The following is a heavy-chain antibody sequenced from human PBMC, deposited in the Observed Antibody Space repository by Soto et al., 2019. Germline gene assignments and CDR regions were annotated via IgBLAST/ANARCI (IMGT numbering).Heavy chain of an antibody. D-gene: IGHD3-22*01. V-gene: IGHV4-34*02. J-gene: IGHJ4*02. CDR3: EITSPYDSSGYYYLNYFDY. CDR1: GGSLRWYH. CDR2: INHSGST. Sequence: QVAPPQGGGGTVEASGDPAPTWACYGGSLRWYHWDLIPQAPREGLELVGEINHSGSTNYNPSLKSRVTISVDTSKNQFSLKLSSVTAADTAVYYCEITSPYDSSGYYYLNYFDYWGQGTLVTVSS.